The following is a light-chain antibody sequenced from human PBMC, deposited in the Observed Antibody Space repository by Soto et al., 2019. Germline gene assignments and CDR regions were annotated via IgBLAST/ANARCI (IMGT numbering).Light chain of an antibody. CDR1: GSNIGSNT. CDR3: SSWDDSLNGVV. V-gene: IGLV1-44*01. Sequence: QSVLTQPPSTSGTPGQRVTISCSGSGSNIGSNTVNWYQQFPGTAPKLLIYANNRRPSGVPDRFSGSKSGTSASLAISGLRSDDEADYHCSSWDDSLNGVVFGGGTKVTVL. CDR2: ANN. J-gene: IGLJ3*02.